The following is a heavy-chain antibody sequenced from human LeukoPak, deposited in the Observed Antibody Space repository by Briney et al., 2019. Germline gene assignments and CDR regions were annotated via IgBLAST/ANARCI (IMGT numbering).Heavy chain of an antibody. D-gene: IGHD2-2*01. CDR3: ARGLPHLYQPLYYYYGMDV. CDR2: INHSGST. V-gene: IGHV4-34*01. Sequence: SETLSLTCAVYGGSFSGYYWSWIRQPPGKGLEWIGEINHSGSTNCNPSLKSRVTISVDTSKNQFSLKLSSVTAADTAVYYCARGLPHLYQPLYYYYGMDVWGKGTTVTVSS. J-gene: IGHJ6*04. CDR1: GGSFSGYY.